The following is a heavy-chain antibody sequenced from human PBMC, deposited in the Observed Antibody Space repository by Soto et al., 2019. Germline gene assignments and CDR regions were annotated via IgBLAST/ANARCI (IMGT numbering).Heavy chain of an antibody. CDR3: ARGQGSSWYYYGLEV. Sequence: EVQLVESGGGLIQPGGSLRLSCAASGFTISSNYMSWVRQAPGKGLEWVSVIYSGGSTYYADSVKGRFTISRDNSRNTLYLQMNSLRAEDTAVYYCARGQGSSWYYYGLEVWGQGTTVTVSS. CDR1: GFTISSNY. V-gene: IGHV3-53*01. D-gene: IGHD6-13*01. J-gene: IGHJ6*02. CDR2: IYSGGST.